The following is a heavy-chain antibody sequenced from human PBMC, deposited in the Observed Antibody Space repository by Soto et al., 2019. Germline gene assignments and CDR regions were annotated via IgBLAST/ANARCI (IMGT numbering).Heavy chain of an antibody. V-gene: IGHV4-39*02. CDR1: CGSISSSSYY. D-gene: IGHD6-6*01. J-gene: IGHJ5*02. CDR2: IYYSGST. Sequence: SETLSLTCTVSCGSISSSSYYWGWIRQPPGKGLEWIGSIYYSGSTYYNPSLKSRVTISVDTSKNQFSLKLSSVTAADTAVYYCARDRIAARETWWFDPWGQGTLVTVSS. CDR3: ARDRIAARETWWFDP.